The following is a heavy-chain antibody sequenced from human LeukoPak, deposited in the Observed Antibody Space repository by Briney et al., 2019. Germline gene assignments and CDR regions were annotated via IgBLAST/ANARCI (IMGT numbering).Heavy chain of an antibody. D-gene: IGHD6-19*01. V-gene: IGHV3-20*04. Sequence: GGSLRLSRIASVVTFDDDGMSAVRQGPREGLEWGCAVIWSGGSSGYAEFVKGRFKVLRDNPKNYMYVHMTTPRDEATALYYCVRAANTYGYPTGFWGEGPLVPVSS. CDR1: VVTFDDDG. J-gene: IGHJ4*02. CDR2: VIWSGGSS. CDR3: VRAANTYGYPTGF.